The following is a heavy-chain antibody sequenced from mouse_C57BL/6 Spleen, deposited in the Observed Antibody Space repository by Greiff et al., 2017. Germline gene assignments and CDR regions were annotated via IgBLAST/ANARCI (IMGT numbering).Heavy chain of an antibody. CDR3: ARYGSSSLDY. CDR2: INPSTGGT. D-gene: IGHD1-1*01. CDR1: GYSFTGYY. J-gene: IGHJ2*01. Sequence: VQLQQSGPELVKPGASVKISCKASGYSFTGYYMHWVQQSPEKSLEWIGEINPSTGGTNYNKKFKATGTLTVDKSSNTAYMQLKSLTSEDSAVYNGARYGSSSLDYWGQGTTLTVSS. V-gene: IGHV1-42*01.